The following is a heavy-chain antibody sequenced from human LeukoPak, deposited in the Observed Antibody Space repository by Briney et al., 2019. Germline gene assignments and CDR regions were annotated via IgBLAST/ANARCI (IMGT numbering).Heavy chain of an antibody. J-gene: IGHJ4*02. D-gene: IGHD5-12*01. CDR2: INPNTGDT. CDR3: ATGSKGLRLNYYFDY. CDR1: GYTFIGYY. Sequence: GASVKVSCKASGYTFIGYYMHWVRQAPGQGLEWMGWINPNTGDTNFAQKFQGRVTMTRDTSIAAAYLELSRLNSDDTAVYYCATGSKGLRLNYYFDYWGQGTLVTVSS. V-gene: IGHV1-2*02.